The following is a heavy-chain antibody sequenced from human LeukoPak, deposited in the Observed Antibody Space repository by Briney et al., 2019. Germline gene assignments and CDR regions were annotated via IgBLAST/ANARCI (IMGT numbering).Heavy chain of an antibody. CDR1: GGSISSSSYY. CDR2: INHSGST. D-gene: IGHD6-13*01. J-gene: IGHJ4*02. CDR3: ARSNGVVAAGVDY. Sequence: SETLSLTCTVSGGSISSSSYYWGWIRQPPGKGLEWIGEINHSGSTNYNPSLKSRVTISVDTSKNQFSLKLSSVTAADTAVYFCARSNGVVAAGVDYWGQGTLVTVSS. V-gene: IGHV4-39*07.